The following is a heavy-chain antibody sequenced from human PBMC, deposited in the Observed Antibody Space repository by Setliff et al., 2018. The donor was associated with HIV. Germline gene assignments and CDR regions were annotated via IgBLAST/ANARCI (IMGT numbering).Heavy chain of an antibody. CDR2: IYYIGTT. V-gene: IGHV4-39*02. J-gene: IGHJ2*01. CDR1: GGSISNSNYY. Sequence: SETLSLTCTVSGGSISNSNYYWGWIRQPPGKRLEWVGSIYYIGTTYYNPSLKSRVTISIDTSKNDFSLRLTSVTAADTAMYYCARLASTRDWYFDLWGRGTLVTVSS. CDR3: ARLASTRDWYFDL.